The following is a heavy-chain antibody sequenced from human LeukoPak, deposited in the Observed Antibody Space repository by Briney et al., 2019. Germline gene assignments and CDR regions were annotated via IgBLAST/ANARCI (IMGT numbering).Heavy chain of an antibody. D-gene: IGHD5-24*01. V-gene: IGHV3-11*04. CDR2: ISSSGSTI. CDR3: AIDRDGLRGYFDY. J-gene: IGHJ4*02. CDR1: GFTFSDYY. Sequence: PGGSLRLSCAASGFTFSDYYMSWIRQAPGKGLEWVSYISSSGSTIYYADSVKGRFTISRDNAKNSMYLQMNSLRAEDTAVYYCAIDRDGLRGYFDYWGQGTLVTVSS.